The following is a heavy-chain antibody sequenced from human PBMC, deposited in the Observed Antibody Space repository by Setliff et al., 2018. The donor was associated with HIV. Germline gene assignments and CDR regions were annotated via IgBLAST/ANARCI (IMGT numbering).Heavy chain of an antibody. J-gene: IGHJ6*03. Sequence: ASVKVSCKASGYTFTSHDINWVRQATGQGLEWMGWMNPNSGNTGYAQKFQGRVTMTRDASISTAYMELNTLKFEDTAVYYCARARRDSYDRGRRDHYYTDVWGKGTTVTVSS. V-gene: IGHV1-8*02. CDR3: ARARRDSYDRGRRDHYYTDV. CDR1: GYTFTSHD. D-gene: IGHD3-22*01. CDR2: MNPNSGNT.